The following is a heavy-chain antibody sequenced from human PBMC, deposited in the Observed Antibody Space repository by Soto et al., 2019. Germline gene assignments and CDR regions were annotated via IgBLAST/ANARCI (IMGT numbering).Heavy chain of an antibody. CDR3: AREYYGLLTGYYTDY. CDR1: GFPFSSYW. D-gene: IGHD3-9*01. V-gene: IGHV3-74*01. CDR2: ISGAGVTT. Sequence: EVQLVESGGDLVQRAGSLRLSCAASGFPFSSYWMHWVRHTPGKGLDWVARISGAGVTTYYADSVTGRFTVSRDNAKNTLSLQISGLRAEDTAVYYCAREYYGLLTGYYTDYWGQGTLVSVSS. J-gene: IGHJ4*02.